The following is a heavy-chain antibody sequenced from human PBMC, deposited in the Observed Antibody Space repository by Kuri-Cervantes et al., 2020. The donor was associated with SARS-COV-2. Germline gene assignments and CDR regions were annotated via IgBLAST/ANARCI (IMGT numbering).Heavy chain of an antibody. Sequence: GSLRLSCTVSGGSISSYYWSWIRQPPGKGLEWIGYIYYSGSTNYNPSLKSRVTISVDTSKNQFSLKLCSVTAADTAVYYCARTARHFDLWGRGTLVTVSS. CDR2: IYYSGST. J-gene: IGHJ2*01. V-gene: IGHV4-59*12. CDR1: GGSISSYY. CDR3: ARTARHFDL. D-gene: IGHD5-18*01.